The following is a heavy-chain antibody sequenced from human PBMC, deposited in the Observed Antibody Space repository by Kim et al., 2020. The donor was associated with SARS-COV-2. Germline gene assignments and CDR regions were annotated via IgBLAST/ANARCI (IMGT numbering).Heavy chain of an antibody. Sequence: PGGSLRLSCAASGFTFSSYDMHWVRHATGKGLELVSAIGTAGDTYYPGSVKGRFTISRENAKNSLYLQMNSLRAGDTAVYYCARDSIVGAGMGYYYYGMDVWGQGTTVTVSS. D-gene: IGHD1-26*01. V-gene: IGHV3-13*01. J-gene: IGHJ6*02. CDR2: IGTAGDT. CDR1: GFTFSSYD. CDR3: ARDSIVGAGMGYYYYGMDV.